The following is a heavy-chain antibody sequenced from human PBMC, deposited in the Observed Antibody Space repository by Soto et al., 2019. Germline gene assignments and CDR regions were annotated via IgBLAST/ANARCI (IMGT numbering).Heavy chain of an antibody. J-gene: IGHJ3*02. CDR3: ARDPAVAGRVSYACDI. Sequence: SRVTISVDTSKNQFSLKLSSVTAADTAVYYCARDPAVAGRVSYACDIWGQGTVVTVSS. V-gene: IGHV4-59*01. D-gene: IGHD6-19*01.